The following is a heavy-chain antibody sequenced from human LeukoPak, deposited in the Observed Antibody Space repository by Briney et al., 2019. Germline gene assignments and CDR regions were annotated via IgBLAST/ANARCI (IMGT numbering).Heavy chain of an antibody. CDR3: ARVSGRFTWYFDL. CDR2: IYLSGST. CDR1: DYSISSSYY. V-gene: IGHV4-38-2*02. Sequence: SETLSLTCTVSDYSISSSYYWGWIRQPPGKGLEWFGIIYLSGSTYYNPSLKSPVTISVDTTKNQFSLKLSSVTAADTAVYYCARVSGRFTWYFDLWGRGTLVTVSS. J-gene: IGHJ2*01.